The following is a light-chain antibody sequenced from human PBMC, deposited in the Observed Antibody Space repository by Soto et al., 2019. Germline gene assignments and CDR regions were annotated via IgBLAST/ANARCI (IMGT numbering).Light chain of an antibody. V-gene: IGKV1-5*01. CDR1: QTISSW. CDR2: DAS. CDR3: LQHNSYPRT. J-gene: IGKJ1*01. Sequence: DIQMTQSPSTLSGSVGDRVTITCRASQTISSWLAWYQQKPGKAPKLLIYDASSLQSGVPSRFSGSGSGTEFTLTISSLQPEDFATYYCLQHNSYPRTFGQGTKVDIK.